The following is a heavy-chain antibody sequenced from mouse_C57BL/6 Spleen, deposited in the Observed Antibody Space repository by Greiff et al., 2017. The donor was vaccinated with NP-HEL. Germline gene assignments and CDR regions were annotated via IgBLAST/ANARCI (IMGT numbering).Heavy chain of an antibody. CDR1: GFTFSSYG. CDR3: ARRGLTGTPYYFDY. Sequence: EVKLVESGGDLVKPGGSLKLSCAASGFTFSSYGMSWVRQTPDKRLEWVATISSGGSYTYYPDSVKGRFTISRDNAKNTLYLQMSSLKSEDTAMYYCARRGLTGTPYYFDYWGQGTTLTVSS. J-gene: IGHJ2*01. V-gene: IGHV5-6*02. D-gene: IGHD4-1*01. CDR2: ISSGGSYT.